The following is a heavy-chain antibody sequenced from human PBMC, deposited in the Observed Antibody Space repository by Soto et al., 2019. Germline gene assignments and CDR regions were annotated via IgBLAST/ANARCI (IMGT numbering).Heavy chain of an antibody. CDR1: GYTFTGHY. Sequence: ASVKVSCKASGYTFTGHYIHWVRQAPEQGPEWMGEIGPESGATRYAQKFQGRVTMTMDMSITKVYMELSNLSPDDTAVYYCGRGRSGQIVVFYWAQGTPVTVSS. CDR2: IGPESGAT. CDR3: GRGRSGQIVVFY. J-gene: IGHJ4*02. D-gene: IGHD5-12*01. V-gene: IGHV1-2*02.